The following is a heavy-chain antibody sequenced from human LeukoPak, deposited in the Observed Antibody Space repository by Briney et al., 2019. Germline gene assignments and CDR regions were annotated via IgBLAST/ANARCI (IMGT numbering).Heavy chain of an antibody. CDR3: AKDDIPAFATGYMDV. J-gene: IGHJ6*03. CDR1: GFTFSSYA. V-gene: IGHV3-64*01. CDR2: ISSNGGST. D-gene: IGHD2-2*01. Sequence: GGSLRLSCAASGFTFSSYAMHWVRQAPGKGLEYVSAISSNGGSTYYANSVKGRFTISRDNSKNTLYLQMGSLRAEDTAIYYCAKDDIPAFATGYMDVWGKGTTVTVSS.